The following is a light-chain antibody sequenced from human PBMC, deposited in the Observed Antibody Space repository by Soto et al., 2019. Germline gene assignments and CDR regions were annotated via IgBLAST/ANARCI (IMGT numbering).Light chain of an antibody. Sequence: QSVLTQPASVSGSPGQSITISCTGTSSDVGGYNYVSWYQQHPGKAPKLMIYEVSNRPSGVSNRFSGSKSGNTASLTISGLQAEDEGDDYCCSYAGSYTGVFGTGTKVTVL. J-gene: IGLJ1*01. CDR2: EVS. V-gene: IGLV2-14*01. CDR1: SSDVGGYNY. CDR3: CSYAGSYTGV.